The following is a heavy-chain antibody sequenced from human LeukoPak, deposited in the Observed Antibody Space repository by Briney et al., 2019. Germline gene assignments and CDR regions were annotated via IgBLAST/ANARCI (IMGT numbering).Heavy chain of an antibody. CDR3: ARGGGITGNFDY. Sequence: PGGSLRLSCEASGFTLRSYDMHWVRHVTGKGLEWVSAIGTAGDTYYPGSVKGRFTISRENAKNSLYLQMNSLRAGDTAVYYCARGGGITGNFDYWGQGTLVTVSS. CDR1: GFTLRSYD. CDR2: IGTAGDT. V-gene: IGHV3-13*01. J-gene: IGHJ4*02. D-gene: IGHD1-20*01.